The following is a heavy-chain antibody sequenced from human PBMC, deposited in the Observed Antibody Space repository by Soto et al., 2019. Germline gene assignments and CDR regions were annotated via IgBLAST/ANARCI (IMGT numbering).Heavy chain of an antibody. CDR2: IKQDGSEK. CDR3: ARDPKYLEWLFNYYYYGMDV. V-gene: IGHV3-7*05. Sequence: GGSLRLSCAASGFTFSSYWMSWVRQAPGKGLEWVANIKQDGSEKYYVDSVKGRFTISRDNAKNSLYLQMNSLRAEDTAVYYCARDPKYLEWLFNYYYYGMDVWGQGTTVTVSS. J-gene: IGHJ6*02. CDR1: GFTFSSYW. D-gene: IGHD3-3*01.